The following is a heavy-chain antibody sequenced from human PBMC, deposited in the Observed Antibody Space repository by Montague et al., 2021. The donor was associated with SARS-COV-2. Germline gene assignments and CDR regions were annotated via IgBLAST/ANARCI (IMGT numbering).Heavy chain of an antibody. CDR3: ARGDYYDSTGYYEY. J-gene: IGHJ4*01. V-gene: IGHV4-59*09. Sequence: SGSTNYNPSLKSRVTISIHTSQTQFSLKVRSVTAAATAVYYCARGDYYDSTGYYEYWGQGTMVIVSS. D-gene: IGHD3-22*01. CDR2: SGST.